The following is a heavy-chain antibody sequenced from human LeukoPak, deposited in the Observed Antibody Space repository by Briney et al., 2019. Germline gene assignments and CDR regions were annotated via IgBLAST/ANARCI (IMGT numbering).Heavy chain of an antibody. Sequence: PSETLSLTCAVYGGSFSGYYRNWIRQPPGKGLEWIGEINHSGSTNYNPSLRSRVTISVDTSKSQFSLKLSSVTVADTAVYYCARAQYVDISGFYPGYWGQGTLVTVSS. V-gene: IGHV4-34*01. CDR1: GGSFSGYY. J-gene: IGHJ4*02. CDR3: ARAQYVDISGFYPGY. D-gene: IGHD3-22*01. CDR2: INHSGST.